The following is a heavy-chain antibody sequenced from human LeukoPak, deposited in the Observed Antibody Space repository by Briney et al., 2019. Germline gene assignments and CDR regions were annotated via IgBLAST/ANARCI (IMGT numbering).Heavy chain of an antibody. CDR2: ISGSGGST. CDR3: ARFGSDGSGSYADV. CDR1: GFTFSSYG. V-gene: IGHV3-23*01. D-gene: IGHD3-10*01. J-gene: IGHJ6*04. Sequence: SGGSLRLSCAASGFTFSSYGMSWVRQAPGKGLEWVSAISGSGGSTYYADSVKGRFTISRDDAKNSLYLQMNSLRAEDTAVYYCARFGSDGSGSYADVWGKGTTVTISS.